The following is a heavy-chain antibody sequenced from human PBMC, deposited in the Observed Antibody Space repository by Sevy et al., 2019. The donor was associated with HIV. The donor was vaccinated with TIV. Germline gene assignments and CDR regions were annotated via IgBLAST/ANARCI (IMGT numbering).Heavy chain of an antibody. CDR3: NPSPYGDYDGSDYYYGMDV. CDR2: IRSKAYGGTT. V-gene: IGHV3-49*03. D-gene: IGHD4-17*01. Sequence: GGSLRLSCTASGFTFGDYAMSWFRQAPGKGLEWVGFIRSKAYGGTTEYAAYVKGRFTISRDDSKIIAYLQMNSLKTEDTAVYYCNPSPYGDYDGSDYYYGMDVWGQGTTVTVSS. J-gene: IGHJ6*02. CDR1: GFTFGDYA.